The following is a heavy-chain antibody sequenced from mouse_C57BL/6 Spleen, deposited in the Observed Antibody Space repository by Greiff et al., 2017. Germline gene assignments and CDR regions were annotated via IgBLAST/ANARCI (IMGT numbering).Heavy chain of an antibody. V-gene: IGHV1-69*01. Sequence: VQLQQPGAELVMPGASVKLSCKASGYTFTSYWMHWVKQRPGQGLEWIGEIDPSDSYTNYNQKFKGKSTLTVDKSSSTAYMQLSSLTSEDSAVHYCARSRGNFDYWGQGTTLTVSS. CDR1: GYTFTSYW. CDR2: IDPSDSYT. J-gene: IGHJ2*01. CDR3: ARSRGNFDY.